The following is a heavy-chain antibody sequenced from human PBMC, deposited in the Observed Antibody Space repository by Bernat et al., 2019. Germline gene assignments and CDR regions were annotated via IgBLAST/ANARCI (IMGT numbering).Heavy chain of an antibody. D-gene: IGHD3-3*01. J-gene: IGHJ4*02. CDR3: ERCYDFWSGYFFDY. CDR1: VYTFTSYC. CDR2: ISDYNGNT. V-gene: IGHV1-18*04. Sequence: QVQLVQSGAEVKKPGASLKVSCKASVYTFTSYCISWVRQAPVQGLELMGLISDYNGNTNYAQKLQVRVTITTDTSTRTAYMELRSLRSDDTAVYYCERCYDFWSGYFFDYWGQGTLVTVSS.